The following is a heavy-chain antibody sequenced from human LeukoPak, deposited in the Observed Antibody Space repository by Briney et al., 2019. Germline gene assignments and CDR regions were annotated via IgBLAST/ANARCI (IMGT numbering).Heavy chain of an antibody. V-gene: IGHV3-7*01. CDR1: GFTFSSYW. CDR3: ASGYGNYGY. J-gene: IGHJ4*02. CDR2: IKQGGSEK. Sequence: GGSMRLSCAASGFTFSSYWMSWVRQAPGKGLEWVSNIKQGGSEKYYVDSVKGRFTISRDNPKNPLFLQMNSLRADDTAVSSCASGYGNYGYWGQGPLATVSS. D-gene: IGHD4-11*01.